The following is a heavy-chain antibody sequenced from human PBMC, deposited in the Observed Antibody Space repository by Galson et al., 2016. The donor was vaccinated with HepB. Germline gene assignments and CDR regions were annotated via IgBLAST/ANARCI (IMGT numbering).Heavy chain of an antibody. CDR2: ISGSGINT. CDR1: GFTFTNYA. J-gene: IGHJ6*02. CDR3: AKVSRACSGGICYSSYGLDV. V-gene: IGHV3-23*01. Sequence: SLRLSCAASGFTFTNYAMDWVRQAPGKGLEWVSGISGSGINTYYADSVKGRFTISRDNSKNTLCLQMNSLRAEETAIYHCAKVSRACSGGICYSSYGLDVWGQGTTVTVFS. D-gene: IGHD2-15*01.